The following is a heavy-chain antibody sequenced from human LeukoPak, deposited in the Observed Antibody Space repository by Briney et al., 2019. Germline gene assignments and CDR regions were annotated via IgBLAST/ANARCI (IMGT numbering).Heavy chain of an antibody. J-gene: IGHJ4*02. D-gene: IGHD1-1*01. CDR3: ARRAYSAAYWKHFDY. Sequence: SETLSLTCTVSGGSLSSSSDYWGWIRQAPGTGLEWLGSIYYHENTYYNSSLKSRVTISVDTSKNQFSLKLNSVTAADTAVYFCARRAYSAAYWKHFDYWGQGTLVTVSS. V-gene: IGHV4-39*01. CDR2: IYYHENT. CDR1: GGSLSSSSDY.